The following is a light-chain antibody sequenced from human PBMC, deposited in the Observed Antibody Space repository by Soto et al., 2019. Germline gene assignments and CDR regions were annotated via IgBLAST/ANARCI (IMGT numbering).Light chain of an antibody. J-gene: IGLJ1*01. CDR1: RTDVGDFNY. V-gene: IGLV2-14*01. CDR2: DVS. CDR3: CSYAARSTYV. Sequence: QSALTQPASVSGSPVQSITISCTGTRTDVGDFNYVSWYQQFPGKAPKVIIYDVSNRPSGVSNRFSGSKSGNTASLTISGLQPEDEADYYCCSYAARSTYVFGIGTKLTVL.